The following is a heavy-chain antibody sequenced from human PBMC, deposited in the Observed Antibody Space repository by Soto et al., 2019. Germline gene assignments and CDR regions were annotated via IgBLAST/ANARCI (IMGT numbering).Heavy chain of an antibody. D-gene: IGHD5-18*01. V-gene: IGHV3-7*04. CDR3: ARAMDTYGYGLFNY. J-gene: IGHJ4*02. CDR1: GFTFSNFC. CDR2: IKEDGSEK. Sequence: EVQLVESGGGLVQPGGSLRLSCAASGFTFSNFCMSWVRQAPGKGLEWVANIKEDGSEKYSVDSVKGRSTITRDNAKNSLYMQLNSLRAEDTDVYDCARAMDTYGYGLFNYWGQGTLVTVSS.